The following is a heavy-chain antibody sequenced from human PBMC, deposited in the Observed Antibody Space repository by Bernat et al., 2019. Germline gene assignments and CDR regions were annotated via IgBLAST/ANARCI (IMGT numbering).Heavy chain of an antibody. CDR2: IKQDGSEK. CDR1: GFTFSSYW. D-gene: IGHD1-14*01. J-gene: IGHJ2*01. Sequence: EVQLVESGGGLVQPGGSLRLSCAASGFTFSSYWMSWVRQAPGKGLEGVANIKQDGSEKYSVDSVKGRFTISRDNAKNSLYLQMNSLRAEDTAVYYCARDRETTSPPLDWYFDLWGRGTLVTVSS. CDR3: ARDRETTSPPLDWYFDL. V-gene: IGHV3-7*01.